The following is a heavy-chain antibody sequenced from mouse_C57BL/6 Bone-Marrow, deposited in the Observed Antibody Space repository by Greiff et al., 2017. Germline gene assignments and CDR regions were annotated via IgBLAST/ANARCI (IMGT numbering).Heavy chain of an antibody. V-gene: IGHV1-81*01. CDR1: GYTFTSSG. Sequence: QVQLKQSGAELARPGASVKLSCKASGYTFTSSGISWVKQRTGQGLEWIGEIYPRSGNTYYNEKFKGKATLTADKSSSTAYMELRSLTSEDSAVYFCASEKVIGYFDYWGQGTTLTVSS. J-gene: IGHJ2*01. D-gene: IGHD1-1*01. CDR2: IYPRSGNT. CDR3: ASEKVIGYFDY.